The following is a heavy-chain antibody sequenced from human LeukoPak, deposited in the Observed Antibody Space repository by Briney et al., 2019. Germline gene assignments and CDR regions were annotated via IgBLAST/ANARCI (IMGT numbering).Heavy chain of an antibody. CDR2: IYYSGST. CDR3: ARGRLRFLEMDV. V-gene: IGHV4-61*05. D-gene: IGHD3-3*01. J-gene: IGHJ6*03. Sequence: PSETLSLTCTVSGGSISSSSYYWGWIRQPPGKGLEWIGYIYYSGSTTYNPSLKSRVTMSVDTSKNRFSLKLNSVTAADTGVYYCARGRLRFLEMDVWGKGTMVTVS. CDR1: GGSISSSSYY.